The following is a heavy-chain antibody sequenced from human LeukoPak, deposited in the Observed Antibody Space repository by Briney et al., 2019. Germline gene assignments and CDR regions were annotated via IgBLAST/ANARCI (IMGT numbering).Heavy chain of an antibody. Sequence: SETLSLTCTDSGGSVSSGSYYWSWIRQPPGKGLEWIGYIDYSGGTNYNPSLKSRVTISVDTSKNQFSLKLSSVTAADTAVYYCAREHYYGSGSYYQRTDYWGQGTLVTVSS. V-gene: IGHV4-61*01. D-gene: IGHD3-10*01. CDR1: GGSVSSGSYY. J-gene: IGHJ4*02. CDR3: AREHYYGSGSYYQRTDY. CDR2: IDYSGGT.